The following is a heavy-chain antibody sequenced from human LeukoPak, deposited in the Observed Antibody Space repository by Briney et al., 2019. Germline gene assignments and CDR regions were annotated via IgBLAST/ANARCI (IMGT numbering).Heavy chain of an antibody. D-gene: IGHD3-10*01. CDR2: IKQDGSEK. CDR1: GFTFSSFW. J-gene: IGHJ6*02. Sequence: GGSLGLSGAASGFTFSSFWMGWFRQAPGKGREGLPNIKQDGSEKYYVDSVKGRFTISRDNAKNSLYLQMNSLRAEDTAVYYCARDIYGSGSYYYYYYYYGMDVWGQGTTVTVSS. CDR3: ARDIYGSGSYYYYYYYYGMDV. V-gene: IGHV3-7*01.